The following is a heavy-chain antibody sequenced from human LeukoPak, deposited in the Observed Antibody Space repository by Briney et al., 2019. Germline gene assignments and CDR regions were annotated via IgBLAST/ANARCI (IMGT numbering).Heavy chain of an antibody. CDR1: GGSISSGGYY. Sequence: SETLSLTCTVSGGSISSGGYYWSWIRQHPGKGLEWVGYIYYSGSTYYNPSLKSRVTISVDTSKNQFSLKLSSVTAADTAVYYCAQNCGGDCLDAFDIWGQGTMVTVSS. J-gene: IGHJ3*02. CDR3: AQNCGGDCLDAFDI. D-gene: IGHD2-21*02. CDR2: IYYSGST. V-gene: IGHV4-31*03.